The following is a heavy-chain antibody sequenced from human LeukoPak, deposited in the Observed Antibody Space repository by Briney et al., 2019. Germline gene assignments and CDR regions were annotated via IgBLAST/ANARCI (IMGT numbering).Heavy chain of an antibody. V-gene: IGHV4-34*01. D-gene: IGHD3-10*01. Sequence: SSETLSLTCAVYGGSFSGYYWSWIRQPPGKGLEWIGEINHSGSTNYNPSFKSRVTISVDTSKNQFSLKLSSVTAADTAVYYCARRWFGELFRYYYYYGMDVWGQGTTVTVSS. CDR2: INHSGST. CDR3: ARRWFGELFRYYYYYGMDV. J-gene: IGHJ6*02. CDR1: GGSFSGYY.